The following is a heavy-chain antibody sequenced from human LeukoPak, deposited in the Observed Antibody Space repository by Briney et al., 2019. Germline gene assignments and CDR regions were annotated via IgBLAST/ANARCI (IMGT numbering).Heavy chain of an antibody. CDR3: ARDSRYYYGSGSYQPYWFDP. V-gene: IGHV3-74*01. J-gene: IGHJ5*02. CDR2: ISDDGTTT. CDR1: GFNFNLYW. Sequence: GGSLRLSCAASGFNFNLYWIHWVRQAPGKGLEWLSRISDDGTTTNYADSVKGRFTISRDNAKNTLYLQMNSLRVDDTAVYYCARDSRYYYGSGSYQPYWFDPWGQGTLVTVSS. D-gene: IGHD3-10*01.